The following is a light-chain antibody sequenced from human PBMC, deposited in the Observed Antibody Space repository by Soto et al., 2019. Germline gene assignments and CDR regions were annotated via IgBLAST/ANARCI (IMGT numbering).Light chain of an antibody. CDR1: QSVSSY. CDR2: DAS. CDR3: QQHGSSPPYT. Sequence: EIVLTQSPATLSLSPGERATLSCRASQSVSSYLAWYQQKPGQAPRLLIYDASNRATGIPARFSGSGSGADFALTISRLEPEDFAVYYCQQHGSSPPYTFGQGTKVDIK. J-gene: IGKJ2*01. V-gene: IGKV3-11*01.